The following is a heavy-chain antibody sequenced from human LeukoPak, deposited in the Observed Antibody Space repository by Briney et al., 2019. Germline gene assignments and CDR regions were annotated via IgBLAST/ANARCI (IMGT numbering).Heavy chain of an antibody. D-gene: IGHD3-9*01. J-gene: IGHJ4*02. CDR1: GGSISSYY. CDR2: IYCSGST. V-gene: IGHV4-59*01. CDR3: ARRPPILTRYYDY. Sequence: SETLSLTCTVSGGSISSYYWGWIRQPPGKGLGWIGYIYCSGSTNYNPSRKSRVTISVDTSKNQFSLKLSSVPAADTAVYYRARRPPILTRYYDYWGQGTLVTVYS.